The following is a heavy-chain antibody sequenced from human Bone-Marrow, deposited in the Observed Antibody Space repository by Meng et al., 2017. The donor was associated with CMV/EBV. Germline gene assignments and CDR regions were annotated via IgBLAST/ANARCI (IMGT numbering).Heavy chain of an antibody. D-gene: IGHD3-3*01. J-gene: IGHJ4*02. CDR2: ISYDGSNK. CDR3: ARVRFWSGYRNYFDY. Sequence: GESLKISCAASEFTFSIYSLHWVRQAPGKGLEWVAVISYDGSNKLKADSVKGRFTISRDNAKNSLYLQMNSLRAEDTAVYYCARVRFWSGYRNYFDYWGQGTLVTVSS. CDR1: EFTFSIYS. V-gene: IGHV3-30*04.